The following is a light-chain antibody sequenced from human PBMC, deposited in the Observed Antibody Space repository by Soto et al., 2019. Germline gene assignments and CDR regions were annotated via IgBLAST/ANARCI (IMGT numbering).Light chain of an antibody. CDR1: QGISNY. Sequence: DIQMTQSPSSLSASVGDRVNITCRASQGISNYLAWYQQKPGKVPMLLIYAASTLQSGVPSRFSGSGSGTDFILTISSLQPDDVATYYCQKYNSAPPLTFGGGTKVDIK. CDR2: AAS. V-gene: IGKV1-27*01. J-gene: IGKJ4*01. CDR3: QKYNSAPPLT.